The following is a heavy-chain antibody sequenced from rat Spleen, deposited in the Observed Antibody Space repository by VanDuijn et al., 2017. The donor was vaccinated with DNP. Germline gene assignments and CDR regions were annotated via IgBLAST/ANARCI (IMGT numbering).Heavy chain of an antibody. CDR2: INTGSGGT. CDR1: GYTFTSYY. J-gene: IGHJ1*01. CDR3: ARRRLPYWYFDF. V-gene: IGHV1-43*01. Sequence: QVQLQQSGAELAKPGSSVKISCKASGYTFTSYYIGWIKQTTGQGLEYIGYINTGSGGTNYNERFKGKATLTVDKSSSTAFMQLSSLTPDDSAVYYCARRRLPYWYFDFWGPGTMVTVSS.